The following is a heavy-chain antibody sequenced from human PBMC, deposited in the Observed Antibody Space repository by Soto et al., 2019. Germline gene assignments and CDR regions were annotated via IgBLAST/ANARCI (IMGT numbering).Heavy chain of an antibody. D-gene: IGHD3-3*01. J-gene: IGHJ6*03. CDR3: ARVGRGSTPYYYYYYMDV. Sequence: PGGSLRLSCEASGFTFSSYSMNWVRQAPGKGLEWVSSISSSSSYIYYADSVKGRFTISRDNAKNSLYLQMNSLRAEDTAVYYCARVGRGSTPYYYYYYMDVWGKGTTVTVSS. V-gene: IGHV3-21*01. CDR1: GFTFSSYS. CDR2: ISSSSSYI.